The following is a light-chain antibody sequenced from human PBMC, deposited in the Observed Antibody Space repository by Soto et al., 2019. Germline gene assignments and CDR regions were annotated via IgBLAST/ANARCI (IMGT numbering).Light chain of an antibody. V-gene: IGKV1-5*03. CDR3: QQYNNWPWT. CDR1: QTISSW. J-gene: IGKJ1*01. CDR2: KAS. Sequence: DIQMTQSPSTLSGSVGDRVTITCRASQTISSWLAWYQQKPGKAPKLLIYKASTLKSGVPSRFSGSGAGTEFTLTISSLQSEDPALYYCQQYNNWPWTFGQGTKVDIK.